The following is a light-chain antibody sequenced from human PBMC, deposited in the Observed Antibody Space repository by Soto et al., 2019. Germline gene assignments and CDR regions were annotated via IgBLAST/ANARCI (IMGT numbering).Light chain of an antibody. Sequence: DIQMTQSPSTLSASVGDRVTITCRASQSISSWLAWYQQKPGKAPKPLIYRASSLESGVPSRFSGSGSGTEFTLTISSLQPDDFATYYCQQYNSYLLTFGPGTTVDIK. J-gene: IGKJ3*01. V-gene: IGKV1-5*03. CDR2: RAS. CDR1: QSISSW. CDR3: QQYNSYLLT.